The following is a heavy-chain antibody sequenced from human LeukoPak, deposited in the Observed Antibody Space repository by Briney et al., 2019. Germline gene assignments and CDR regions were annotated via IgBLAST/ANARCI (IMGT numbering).Heavy chain of an antibody. V-gene: IGHV1-2*02. Sequence: VASVKVSCKASGYTFTGYYMHWVRQAPGQGLEWMGWINPNSGGTNYAQKFQGRVTMARDTSISTAYMELRSLRSDDTAVYYCARALPYYYESSGYYYWGQGPLVT. D-gene: IGHD3-22*01. CDR3: ARALPYYYESSGYYY. CDR1: GYTFTGYY. J-gene: IGHJ4*02. CDR2: INPNSGGT.